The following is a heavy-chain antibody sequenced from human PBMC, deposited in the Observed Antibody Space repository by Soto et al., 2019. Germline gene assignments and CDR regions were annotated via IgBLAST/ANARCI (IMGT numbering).Heavy chain of an antibody. J-gene: IGHJ6*02. V-gene: IGHV3-23*01. CDR3: AKALLRRAAAGYYYYGMDV. CDR1: GFTFSSYA. CDR2: ISGSGGST. Sequence: EVQLLESGGGLVQPGGSLRLSCAASGFTFSSYAMSWVRQAPGKGLEWVSAISGSGGSTYYADSVKGRFTISRDNSKNTLYLQMNGLRAEDTAVYYCAKALLRRAAAGYYYYGMDVWGQGTTVTVSS. D-gene: IGHD6-13*01.